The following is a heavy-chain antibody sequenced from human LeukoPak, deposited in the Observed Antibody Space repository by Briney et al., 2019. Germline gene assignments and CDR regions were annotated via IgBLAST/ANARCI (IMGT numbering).Heavy chain of an antibody. CDR3: ARGPSTLFDY. Sequence: GGSLRLSCATSGFNFDDYAMQWVRQAPGKGLEWVSYISSSSTTIYHADSLKGRITISRDNAKNSLYLQMNRLTAEDTAVYYCARGPSTLFDYWGQGTLVTVSS. V-gene: IGHV3-48*01. CDR2: ISSSSTTI. D-gene: IGHD3-16*01. J-gene: IGHJ4*02. CDR1: GFNFDDYA.